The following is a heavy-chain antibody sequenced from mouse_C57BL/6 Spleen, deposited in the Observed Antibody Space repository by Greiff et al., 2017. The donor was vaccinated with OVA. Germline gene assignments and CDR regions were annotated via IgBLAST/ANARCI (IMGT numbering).Heavy chain of an antibody. CDR3: ARSGYYGSDYFGY. Sequence: QVQLQQPGAELVKPGASVKLSCKASGYTFTSYWMHWVKQRPGQGLEWIGMIHPNSGSTNYNEKFKSKATLTVDKSSSTAYMQLSSLTSEDSAVYYCARSGYYGSDYFGYWGQGTTLTVSS. D-gene: IGHD1-1*01. V-gene: IGHV1-64*01. J-gene: IGHJ2*01. CDR1: GYTFTSYW. CDR2: IHPNSGST.